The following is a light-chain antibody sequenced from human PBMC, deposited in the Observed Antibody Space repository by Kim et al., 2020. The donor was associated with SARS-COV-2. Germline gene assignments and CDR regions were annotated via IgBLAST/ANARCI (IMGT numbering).Light chain of an antibody. Sequence: ATINCKSSQSVLYSSNNKSYLAWYQQKPGQPPKLLIYWASTRESGVPDRFSGSGSGTDFTLTISSLQAEDVAVYYCQQYYSTASTFGGGTKVDIK. J-gene: IGKJ4*01. V-gene: IGKV4-1*01. CDR2: WAS. CDR3: QQYYSTAST. CDR1: QSVLYSSNNKSY.